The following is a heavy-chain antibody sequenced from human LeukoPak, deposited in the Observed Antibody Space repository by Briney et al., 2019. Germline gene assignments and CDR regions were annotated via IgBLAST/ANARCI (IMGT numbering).Heavy chain of an antibody. J-gene: IGHJ5*02. CDR1: GDSVSSNSAA. V-gene: IGHV6-1*01. D-gene: IGHD6-6*01. Sequence: SQTLSLTCAISGDSVSSNSAAWNWIRQSPSRGLEWLGRTYYRSKWYNDYAVSVKSRITINPDTSKNQFSLQLNSVTPEDTAVYYCAREGYSSSSAGGFIRFGFDPWGQGTLVTVSS. CDR3: AREGYSSSSAGGFIRFGFDP. CDR2: TYYRSKWYN.